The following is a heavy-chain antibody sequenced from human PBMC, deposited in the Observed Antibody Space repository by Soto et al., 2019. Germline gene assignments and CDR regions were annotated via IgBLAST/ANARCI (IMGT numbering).Heavy chain of an antibody. CDR3: EKNGQPPYYYYGLDV. V-gene: IGHV1-18*01. Sequence: QGQLVQSGGEVKKSGASVKVSCKASGCTFSRYGISWVRQAPGQGLEWMGWISGYNGDTNYAQKFQGRVTMTIDTSTTTAYMELRSLTSDDTAVYYCEKNGQPPYYYYGLDVWGQGTTVTVSS. CDR2: ISGYNGDT. CDR1: GCTFSRYG. J-gene: IGHJ6*02. D-gene: IGHD2-8*01.